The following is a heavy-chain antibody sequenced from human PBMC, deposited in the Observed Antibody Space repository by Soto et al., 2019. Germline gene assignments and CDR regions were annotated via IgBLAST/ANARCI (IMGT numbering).Heavy chain of an antibody. D-gene: IGHD4-4*01. J-gene: IGHJ6*02. Sequence: GESLKISCKGSGYSLTSYLIGWVRQMPGKGLEWMGIIYPGDSDTRYSPSFQGQVTISADKSISTAYLQWSSLKASDTAMYYCARNSNYARGPYYYGMDVWGQGTTVTVSS. V-gene: IGHV5-51*01. CDR2: IYPGDSDT. CDR1: GYSLTSYL. CDR3: ARNSNYARGPYYYGMDV.